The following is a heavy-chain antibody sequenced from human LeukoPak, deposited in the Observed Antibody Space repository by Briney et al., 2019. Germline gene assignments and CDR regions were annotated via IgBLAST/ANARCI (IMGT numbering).Heavy chain of an antibody. CDR1: GYTFTSYA. CDR2: INAGNGNT. V-gene: IGHV1-3*01. J-gene: IGHJ4*02. Sequence: ASVKVSCKASGYTFTSYAMHWVRQAPGQRLEWMGWINAGNGNTKYSQKFQGRVTITRDTSASTAYMELSSLRSEDTAVYYCARAVGYYDPFDYWGQGTLVTVSS. D-gene: IGHD3-22*01. CDR3: ARAVGYYDPFDY.